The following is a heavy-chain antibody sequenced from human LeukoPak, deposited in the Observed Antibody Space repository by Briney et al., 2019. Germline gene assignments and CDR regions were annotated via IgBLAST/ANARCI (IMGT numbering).Heavy chain of an antibody. D-gene: IGHD1-26*01. Sequence: GESLKISCKGSGYSFTSYWIGWVRQLPGKGLELMGIIYPGDSDTRYTPSFQGQVTISADKSISTAYLQWSSLKASDTAMYYCARGKYSGSYLPHFDYWGQGTLVTVSS. V-gene: IGHV5-51*01. CDR3: ARGKYSGSYLPHFDY. CDR1: GYSFTSYW. J-gene: IGHJ4*02. CDR2: IYPGDSDT.